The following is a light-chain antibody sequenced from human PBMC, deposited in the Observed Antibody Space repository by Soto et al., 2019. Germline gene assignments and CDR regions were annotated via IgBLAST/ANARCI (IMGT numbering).Light chain of an antibody. CDR1: QAISNT. J-gene: IGKJ4*01. CDR3: QYYNNRLPT. CDR2: AAS. Sequence: EVVVTRSPATVSVSPGDKVSVSCRANQAISNTLACYQQTPGQAPRLLIYAASTRATVVSARFSGSGSGIEFTLTISRLHSEDLTIHYCQYYNNRLPTFGGGTKVDIK. V-gene: IGKV3-15*01.